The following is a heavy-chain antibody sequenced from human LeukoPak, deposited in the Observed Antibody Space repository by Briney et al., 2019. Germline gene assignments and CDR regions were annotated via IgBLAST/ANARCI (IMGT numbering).Heavy chain of an antibody. CDR1: GYTFTGYY. CDR3: ARDGPAAIGAYFDY. J-gene: IGHJ4*02. CDR2: INPNSGGT. Sequence: GASVKVSCKASGYTFTGYYMHWVRQAPGQGLEWMGWINPNSGGTNYAQKFQGRVTMTRDTSISTAYMELSRLRSDDTAVYYCARDGPAAIGAYFDYWGQGTLVTVSS. D-gene: IGHD2-2*01. V-gene: IGHV1-2*02.